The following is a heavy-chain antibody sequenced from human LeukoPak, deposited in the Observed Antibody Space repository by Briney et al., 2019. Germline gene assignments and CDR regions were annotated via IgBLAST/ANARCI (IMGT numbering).Heavy chain of an antibody. V-gene: IGHV1-2*02. J-gene: IGHJ4*02. CDR2: INPNSGGT. CDR3: ARVESTEGSSWNREFDY. CDR1: GYTFTGYH. D-gene: IGHD6-13*01. Sequence: GASVTVSCKASGYTFTGYHIHWVRQAPGQGLEWMAWINPNSGGTSYAQKFQGRVTTTRDTSISTVYMELSSLRSDDTAIYYCARVESTEGSSWNREFDYWGEGTLVTVSS.